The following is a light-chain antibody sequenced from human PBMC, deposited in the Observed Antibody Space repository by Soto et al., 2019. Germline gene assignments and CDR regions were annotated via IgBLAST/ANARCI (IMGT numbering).Light chain of an antibody. V-gene: IGKV3-11*01. CDR1: QSVSSY. J-gene: IGKJ4*01. CDR2: DAS. Sequence: EIVMTQSPATLSLSPGERATLSCRASQSVSSYLAWYQQTPGQAPRLLIYDASKRATGIPARFSGSGSGTDFTLTISSLESEVLAFYYCQQRSNWPSTVGGGTKVEIK. CDR3: QQRSNWPST.